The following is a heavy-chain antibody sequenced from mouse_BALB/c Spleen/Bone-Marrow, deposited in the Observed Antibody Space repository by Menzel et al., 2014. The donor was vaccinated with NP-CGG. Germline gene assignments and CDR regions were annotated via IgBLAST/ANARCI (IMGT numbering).Heavy chain of an antibody. CDR3: ARSISHYYGSNWYFDV. J-gene: IGHJ1*01. V-gene: IGHV5-17*02. D-gene: IGHD1-1*01. Sequence: DVMLVESGGGLVQLGGSRKLSCAASGFTFSSFGMHWVRQAPEKGLEWVAYISSGSSTIYYADTVKGRFTISRDNPKNTLFLQMTSLRSEDTARYYCARSISHYYGSNWYFDVWGAGTTVTVSS. CDR2: ISSGSSTI. CDR1: GFTFSSFG.